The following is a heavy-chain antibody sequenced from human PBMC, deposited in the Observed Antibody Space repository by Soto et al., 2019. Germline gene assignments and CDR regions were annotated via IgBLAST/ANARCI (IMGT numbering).Heavy chain of an antibody. V-gene: IGHV4-30-4*01. J-gene: IGHJ4*01. CDR3: ARGQGDYYGSGSYFDY. D-gene: IGHD3-10*01. Sequence: PSETLSLTCTVSGGSISSGDYYWSWIRQPPGKGLEWIGYIYYSGSTYYNPSLKSRVTISVDTSKNQFSLKLSSVTAADTAVYYCARGQGDYYGSGSYFDYWGHGTLVTVSS. CDR2: IYYSGST. CDR1: GGSISSGDYY.